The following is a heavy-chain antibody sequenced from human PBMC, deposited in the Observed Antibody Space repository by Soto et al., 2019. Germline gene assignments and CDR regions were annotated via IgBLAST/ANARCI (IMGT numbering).Heavy chain of an antibody. CDR2: ILVDGRT. CDR3: AKATATGGGAFDI. D-gene: IGHD2-8*02. V-gene: IGHV3-23*01. Sequence: GGSLRLSCAAAGFICSSYDMSWVRQAPGKGLEWVSTILVDGRTFYVDSVKGRFTISRDSSNNMVYLQMNSLTAGDTALYYCAKATATGGGAFDICGQGTMVTVSS. J-gene: IGHJ3*02. CDR1: GFICSSYD.